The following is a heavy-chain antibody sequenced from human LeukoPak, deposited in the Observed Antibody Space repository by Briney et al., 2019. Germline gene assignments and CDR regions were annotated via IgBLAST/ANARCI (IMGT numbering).Heavy chain of an antibody. CDR1: GYNFTGYY. CDR2: INPSSGST. V-gene: IGHV1-46*01. Sequence: ASVKVSCKASGYNFTGYYIHWVRRAPGQGLEWMGLINPSSGSTGYAQKFQGRVTMTRAMSTSTVYMDLSSLRSDDTAKYYCARDRIIPSALGLDPWGQGTLVTVSS. D-gene: IGHD2-2*01. J-gene: IGHJ5*02. CDR3: ARDRIIPSALGLDP.